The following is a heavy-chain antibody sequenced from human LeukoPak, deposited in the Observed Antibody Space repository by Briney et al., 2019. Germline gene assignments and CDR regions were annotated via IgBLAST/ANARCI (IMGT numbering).Heavy chain of an antibody. CDR3: ARDLGRSGYYTIDAFDI. V-gene: IGHV3-21*01. CDR2: ISISIMYV. CDR1: GFTFNIYS. Sequence: GGSLRLSCAASGFTFNIYSMNWVRQAPGKGLEWVSSISISIMYVHYAGSVKGRFTISRDNAKHSLYLQMNSLRAEDTAVYYCARDLGRSGYYTIDAFDIWGQGTMVTVSS. D-gene: IGHD3-22*01. J-gene: IGHJ3*02.